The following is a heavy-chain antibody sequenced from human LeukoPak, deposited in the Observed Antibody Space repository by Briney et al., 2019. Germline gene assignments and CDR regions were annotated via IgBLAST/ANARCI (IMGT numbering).Heavy chain of an antibody. CDR1: GFTFSSYE. V-gene: IGHV3-48*03. D-gene: IGHD2-15*01. J-gene: IGHJ4*02. CDR3: ARDWRGGTDY. CDR2: ISSSGSTI. Sequence: PGGSLRLSCIVSGFTFSSYEMNWVRQVPGKGLEWLSYISSSGSTIYYADSVKGRFTMSRDNAKNSLYPQMNSLRVEDTALYYCARDWRGGTDYWGQGTLVTVSS.